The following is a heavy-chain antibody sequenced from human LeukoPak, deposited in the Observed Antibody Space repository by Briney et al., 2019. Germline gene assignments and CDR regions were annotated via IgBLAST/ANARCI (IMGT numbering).Heavy chain of an antibody. CDR3: AKNRGVGSHFHYHMNV. D-gene: IGHD2/OR15-2a*01. V-gene: IGHV3-23*01. Sequence: TGGSLRLSCAASGFTFTTYAMSWVRQAPGKGLEWVSLISGSGGGTYYADSVKGRFTISRDNSKTMVYLQVNSLRADDTAVYYCAKNRGVGSHFHYHMNVWGKGTTVTVSS. CDR1: GFTFTTYA. J-gene: IGHJ6*03. CDR2: ISGSGGGT.